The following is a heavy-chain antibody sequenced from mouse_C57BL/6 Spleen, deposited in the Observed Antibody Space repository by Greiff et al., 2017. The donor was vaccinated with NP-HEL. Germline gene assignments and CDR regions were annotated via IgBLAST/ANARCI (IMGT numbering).Heavy chain of an antibody. V-gene: IGHV1-42*01. Sequence: EVKLMESGPELVKPGASVKISCKASGYSFTGYYMNWVKQSPEKSLEWIGEINPSTGGTTYNQKFKAKATLTVDKSSSTAYMQLKSLTSEDSAVYYCARGTGSDYWGQGTTLTVSS. J-gene: IGHJ2*01. CDR1: GYSFTGYY. CDR3: ARGTGSDY. CDR2: INPSTGGT. D-gene: IGHD4-1*01.